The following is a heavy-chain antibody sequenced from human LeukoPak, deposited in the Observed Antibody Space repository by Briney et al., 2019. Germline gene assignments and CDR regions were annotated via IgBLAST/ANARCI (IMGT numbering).Heavy chain of an antibody. CDR1: GFTFSSYG. CDR3: ARDHRLRYGDSEGGFDY. Sequence: GRSLRLSCAASGFTFSSYGMHWVRQAPGKGLEWVAVIWYDGSNKYYADSVKGRFTISRDNSKNTLYLQMNSLRAEDTAVYYCARDHRLRYGDSEGGFDYWGQGTLVTVSS. J-gene: IGHJ4*02. D-gene: IGHD4-17*01. V-gene: IGHV3-33*01. CDR2: IWYDGSNK.